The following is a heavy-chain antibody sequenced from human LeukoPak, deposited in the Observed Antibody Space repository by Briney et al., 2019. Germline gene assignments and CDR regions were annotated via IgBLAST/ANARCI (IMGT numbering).Heavy chain of an antibody. Sequence: GVSLRLSCAASGFTFSSYAMSWFRQAPGKGLEWVSAISGSGGNTYYADSVKGRFTISRDNSKNTLYLQMNSLRAEDTPVYYCAKGWYFDLWGRGTLVTVSS. CDR3: AKGWYFDL. V-gene: IGHV3-23*01. CDR2: ISGSGGNT. CDR1: GFTFSSYA. J-gene: IGHJ2*01.